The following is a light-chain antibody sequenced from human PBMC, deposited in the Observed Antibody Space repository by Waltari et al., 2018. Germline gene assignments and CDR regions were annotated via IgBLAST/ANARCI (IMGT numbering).Light chain of an antibody. CDR2: WAF. CDR3: QQYYSTPFT. J-gene: IGKJ3*01. Sequence: DIVMTQSPDSLAVSLGARATIHCTSSQSVFYSSNNKNQLGWYQQKPGQPPKLIIYWAFTRASGVPDRFSGSGSGTDFTLTISSLQAEDVGVYYCQQYYSTPFTFGPGTKVDIK. V-gene: IGKV4-1*01. CDR1: QSVFYSSNNKNQ.